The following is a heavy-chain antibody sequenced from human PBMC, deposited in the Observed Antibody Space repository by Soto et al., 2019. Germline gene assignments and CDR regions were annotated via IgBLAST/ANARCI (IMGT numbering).Heavy chain of an antibody. D-gene: IGHD3-3*01. Sequence: QVQLVESGGGVVQPERSLRLSCAASGFTFCRYGMHWVRQTPGKGLEWVAVISDNGSDKYYGDSVKGRFTISRDNSKNTLDLQMNSLRAEDTAVYFCARDPFGQTYPVVYDYWGQGTLVTVSS. J-gene: IGHJ4*02. CDR3: ARDPFGQTYPVVYDY. CDR2: ISDNGSDK. CDR1: GFTFCRYG. V-gene: IGHV3-30*03.